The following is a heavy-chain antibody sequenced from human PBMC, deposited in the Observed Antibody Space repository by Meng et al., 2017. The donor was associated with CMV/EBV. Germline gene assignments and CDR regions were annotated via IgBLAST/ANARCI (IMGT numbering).Heavy chain of an antibody. CDR1: GFTFSSDS. CDR3: ARDRLRGNNWFDP. V-gene: IGHV3-30-3*01. Sequence: VQLVESWGGVVQPGSALRLSCAASGFTFSSDSMHWVRQAPGKGLEWVAVISYDGSNKYYADSVKGRFTISRDNSKNTLYLQMNSLRAEDTAVYYCARDRLRGNNWFDPWGQGTLVTVSS. J-gene: IGHJ5*02. D-gene: IGHD3-10*01. CDR2: ISYDGSNK.